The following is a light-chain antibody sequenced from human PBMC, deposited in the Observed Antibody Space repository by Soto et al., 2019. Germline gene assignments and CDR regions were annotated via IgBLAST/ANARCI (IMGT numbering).Light chain of an antibody. V-gene: IGLV2-14*01. CDR3: NSYTPLSNRV. CDR2: EVT. J-gene: IGLJ1*01. CDR1: SSDIGAYNY. Sequence: QSVLTQPASVSGSPGQSITISCTGTSSDIGAYNYVSWYQQHPGKAPKLLIYEVTNRPSGVSDRFSGSKSGNTASLTISGLQAEDEANYYCNSYTPLSNRVFGPGTKLTVL.